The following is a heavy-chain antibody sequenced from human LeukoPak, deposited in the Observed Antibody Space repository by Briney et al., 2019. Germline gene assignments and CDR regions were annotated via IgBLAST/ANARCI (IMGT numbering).Heavy chain of an antibody. D-gene: IGHD3-10*02. CDR3: AELGITMIGGV. Sequence: PGGSLRLSCAASGFTFSSCETNWVRQAPGKGLEWVSYISSSGSTIYYADSVKGRFTISRDNAKNSLYLQMNSLRAEDTAVYYCAELGITMIGGVWGKGTTVTISS. J-gene: IGHJ6*04. V-gene: IGHV3-48*03. CDR2: ISSSGSTI. CDR1: GFTFSSCE.